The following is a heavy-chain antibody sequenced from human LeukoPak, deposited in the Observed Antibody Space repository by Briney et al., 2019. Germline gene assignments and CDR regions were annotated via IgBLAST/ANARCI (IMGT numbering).Heavy chain of an antibody. V-gene: IGHV4-34*01. D-gene: IGHD3-10*01. CDR3: ARRGGSGFRY. J-gene: IGHJ4*02. CDR2: INHSGST. CDR1: GGSISSYY. Sequence: SETLSLTCTVSGGSISSYYWSWIRQPPGKGLEWIGEINHSGSTNYNPSLKSRVTISVDTSKNQFSLKLSSMTAADTAVYYCARRGGSGFRYWGQGTLVTVSS.